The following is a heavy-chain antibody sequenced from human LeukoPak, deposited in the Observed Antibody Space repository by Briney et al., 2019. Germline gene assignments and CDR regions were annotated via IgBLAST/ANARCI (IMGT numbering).Heavy chain of an antibody. Sequence: GGSLRLSCAASGFTFSSYGMHWVRQAPGKGLEWVAVISYDGSNKYYADSVKGRFTISRDNSKNTLYLQMNSLRAEDTAVYYCAKDGFPYGATSHNWFDPWGQGTLVTVSS. V-gene: IGHV3-30*18. CDR1: GFTFSSYG. CDR3: AKDGFPYGATSHNWFDP. CDR2: ISYDGSNK. D-gene: IGHD5-12*01. J-gene: IGHJ5*02.